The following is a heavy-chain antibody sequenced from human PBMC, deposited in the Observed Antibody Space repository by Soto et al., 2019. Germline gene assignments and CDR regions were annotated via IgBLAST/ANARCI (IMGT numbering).Heavy chain of an antibody. Sequence: GGSLRLSCAASGFTFSNYGMHWVRQAPGKGLEWVAVISYDGNNKYYADSVKGRLTISRDNPKNTLYLQMNSLRAEDTAVYYCAKQLGYCSSTTCRDYYYGLDVWGQGTTVTVSS. CDR2: ISYDGNNK. V-gene: IGHV3-30*18. CDR3: AKQLGYCSSTTCRDYYYGLDV. CDR1: GFTFSNYG. J-gene: IGHJ6*02. D-gene: IGHD2-2*01.